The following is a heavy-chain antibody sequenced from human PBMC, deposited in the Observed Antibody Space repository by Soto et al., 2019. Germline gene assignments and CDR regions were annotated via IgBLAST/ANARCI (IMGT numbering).Heavy chain of an antibody. CDR1: GFTFSSYS. CDR2: ISSSSSTI. Sequence: EGQLVESGGGLVQPGGSLRLSCAASGFTFSSYSMNWVRQAPGKGLEWVSYISSSSSTIYYADSVKGRFTISRDNAKNTLYLQMNSLRAEDTAVYYCAREYCSSTSCYLGAFDIWGQGTMVTVSS. CDR3: AREYCSSTSCYLGAFDI. D-gene: IGHD2-2*01. J-gene: IGHJ3*02. V-gene: IGHV3-48*01.